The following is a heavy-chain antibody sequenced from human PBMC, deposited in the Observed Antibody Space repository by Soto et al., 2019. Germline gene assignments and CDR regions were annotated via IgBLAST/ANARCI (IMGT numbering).Heavy chain of an antibody. CDR3: ARGTTAGTQAY. Sequence: GGSLRLSCAASGFSFSKHILNWVRQAPGKGLEWISSISRSSSTIYYADSVKGRFTISRDNSKNTVYLQMNSLRAEDTAVYYCARGTTAGTQAYWGQGTLVTGSS. D-gene: IGHD1-1*01. CDR2: ISRSSSTI. V-gene: IGHV3-48*01. CDR1: GFSFSKHI. J-gene: IGHJ4*02.